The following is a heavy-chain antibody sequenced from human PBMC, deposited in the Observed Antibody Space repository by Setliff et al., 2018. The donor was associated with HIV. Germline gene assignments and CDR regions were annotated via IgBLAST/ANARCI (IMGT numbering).Heavy chain of an antibody. J-gene: IGHJ3*02. V-gene: IGHV4-59*08. Sequence: LSLTCTVSSGYMSGHFWTWIRQTPGEGLEWIGNIYLGETTNYNPSLKSRVTMSLDTSKEEFSLQLSSVTAADTAVYYCARAVNLTFDIWGQGSMVTVSS. CDR1: SGYMSGHF. CDR3: ARAVNLTFDI. CDR2: IYLGETT.